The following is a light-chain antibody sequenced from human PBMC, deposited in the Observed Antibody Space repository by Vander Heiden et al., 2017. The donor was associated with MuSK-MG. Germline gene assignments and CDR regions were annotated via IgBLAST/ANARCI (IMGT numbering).Light chain of an antibody. J-gene: IGKJ4*01. Sequence: IQITQSPSSVSASVGDRVTLSCRASQGIGNWVAWYQQKPGQAPKLLIYGASTLHSGVPSRFSASGSGTDFTLTISSLEPEDFATYFCQEAQSCPPTFGGGTKVE. CDR2: GAS. V-gene: IGKV1-12*01. CDR3: QEAQSCPPT. CDR1: QGIGNW.